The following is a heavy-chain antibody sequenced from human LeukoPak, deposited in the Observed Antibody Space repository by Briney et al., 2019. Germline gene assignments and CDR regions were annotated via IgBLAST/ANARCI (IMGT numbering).Heavy chain of an antibody. CDR2: IYPGDSDT. D-gene: IGHD4-23*01. V-gene: IGHV5-51*01. Sequence: GESLQISCKGSGYSFTSYWIGWVRQMPGKGLEWMGIIYPGDSDTRYSPSFQGQVTISADKSISTAYLQWSSLKASDTAMYHCARQEDYGGNLGVYWGQGTLVTVSS. J-gene: IGHJ4*02. CDR3: ARQEDYGGNLGVY. CDR1: GYSFTSYW.